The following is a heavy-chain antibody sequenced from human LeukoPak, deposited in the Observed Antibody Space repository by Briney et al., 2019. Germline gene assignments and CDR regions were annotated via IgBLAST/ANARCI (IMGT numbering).Heavy chain of an antibody. CDR2: IYYSGST. D-gene: IGHD2-15*01. CDR1: GGSISSGSYY. V-gene: IGHV4-61*01. J-gene: IGHJ5*02. Sequence: SQTLSLTCTVSGGSISSGSYYWSWIRQPPGKGLEWIGYIYYSGSTNYNPSLKSRVTISVDTSKNQFSLKLSSVTAADTAVYYCARLWGYCSGGSCYPYWFDPWGQGTLVTVSS. CDR3: ARLWGYCSGGSCYPYWFDP.